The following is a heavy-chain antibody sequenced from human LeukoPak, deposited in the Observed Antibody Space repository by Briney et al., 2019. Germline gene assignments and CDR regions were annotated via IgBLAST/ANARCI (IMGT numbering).Heavy chain of an antibody. CDR1: GGSISSYY. J-gene: IGHJ3*02. V-gene: IGHV4-59*01. CDR2: IYYSGST. CDR3: ARALFYCSSTSCYNRYAFDI. D-gene: IGHD2-2*02. Sequence: SETLSLTCTVSGGSISSYYWSWIRQPPGKGLEWIGYIYYSGSTNYNPSLKSRVTISVDTSKNQFSLKLSSVTAADTAVYYCARALFYCSSTSCYNRYAFDIWGQGTMVTVSS.